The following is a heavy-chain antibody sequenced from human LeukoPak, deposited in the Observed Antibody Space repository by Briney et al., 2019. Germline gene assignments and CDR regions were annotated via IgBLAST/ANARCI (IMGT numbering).Heavy chain of an antibody. CDR3: AKVLVTEWPRLPFGY. J-gene: IGHJ4*02. V-gene: IGHV3-21*04. D-gene: IGHD5-12*01. CDR2: ISSSSSYI. CDR1: GFTFSSYS. Sequence: PGGSLRLSCAASGFTFSSYSMNWVRQAPGKGLEWVSSISSSSSYIYYADSVKGRFTISRDNAKNSLYLQMNSLRAEDTALYYCAKVLVTEWPRLPFGYWGQGTLVTVSS.